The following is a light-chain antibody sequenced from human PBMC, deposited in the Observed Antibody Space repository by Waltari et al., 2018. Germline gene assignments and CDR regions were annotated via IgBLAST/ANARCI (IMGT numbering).Light chain of an antibody. CDR2: AAS. J-gene: IGKJ4*01. Sequence: DIQMTQSPSSLSASVGDRVTITCRASQSISSYLNWYQQKPGKDPKLLIYAASSLQSGVPSRFSGSGSGTDFTLTISSLQPEDFATYYCQQSYSTRGFGGGTKVEIK. CDR3: QQSYSTRG. CDR1: QSISSY. V-gene: IGKV1-39*01.